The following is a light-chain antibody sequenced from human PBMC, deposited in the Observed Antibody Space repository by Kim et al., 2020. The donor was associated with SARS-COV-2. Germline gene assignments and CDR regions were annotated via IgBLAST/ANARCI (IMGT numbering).Light chain of an antibody. CDR1: QSISTY. V-gene: IGKV1-39*01. Sequence: DIQMTQSPSSLSASVGDRVTITCRASQSISTYLNWYQQKPGRGPKLVIYGASRLQTGVPSRFSGSGSGAHFTLTISSLQPEDFATFYCQQSTRIPPTFGQGTKVDI. J-gene: IGKJ1*01. CDR2: GAS. CDR3: QQSTRIPPT.